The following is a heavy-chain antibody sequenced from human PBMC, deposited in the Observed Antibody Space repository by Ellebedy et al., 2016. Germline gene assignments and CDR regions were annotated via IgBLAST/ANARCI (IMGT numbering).Heavy chain of an antibody. V-gene: IGHV4-34*01. Sequence: SETLSLXXAVYGGSFSGYYWTWIRQPSGKGLEWIGEINHRGSTNYNPSLKSRVTISVETSKNQFSLKLSSVTAADTALYYCARGHEPVAVTPAALALFSRMGSLWFDPWGQGTLVSVSS. J-gene: IGHJ5*02. CDR3: ARGHEPVAVTPAALALFSRMGSLWFDP. CDR1: GGSFSGYY. CDR2: INHRGST. D-gene: IGHD2-2*01.